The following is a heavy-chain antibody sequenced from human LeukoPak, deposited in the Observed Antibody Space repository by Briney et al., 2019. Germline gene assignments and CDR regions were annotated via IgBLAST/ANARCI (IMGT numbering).Heavy chain of an antibody. CDR1: GFTVSSNY. CDR2: IYSGGTT. CDR3: ARGMDYYDSSGYYYPFDY. V-gene: IGHV3-66*01. J-gene: IGHJ4*02. Sequence: GGSLRLSCAASGFTVSSNYMSWVRQAPGKGLEWVSVIYSGGTTYYADSVKGRFTISRDNSKNTLYLQMNSLRAEDTAVYYCARGMDYYDSSGYYYPFDYWGQGTLVTVSS. D-gene: IGHD3-22*01.